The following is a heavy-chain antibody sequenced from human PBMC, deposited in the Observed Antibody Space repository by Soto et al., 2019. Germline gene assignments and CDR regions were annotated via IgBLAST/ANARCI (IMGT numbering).Heavy chain of an antibody. CDR1: GGSISSGDYY. D-gene: IGHD2-2*01. Sequence: QVQLQESGPGLVKPSQTLSLTCTVSGGSISSGDYYWSWIRQPPGKGLEWIGYIYYSGSTYYNPSLKSRVTISVDTSKNQFSLKLSSVTAADTAVYYCARGGRDCGSTSCYRQGQLDYWGQGTLVTVSS. CDR2: IYYSGST. CDR3: ARGGRDCGSTSCYRQGQLDY. J-gene: IGHJ4*02. V-gene: IGHV4-30-4*01.